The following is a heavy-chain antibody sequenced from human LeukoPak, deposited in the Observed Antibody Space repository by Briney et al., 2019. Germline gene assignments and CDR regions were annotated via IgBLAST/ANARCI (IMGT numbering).Heavy chain of an antibody. CDR2: ISYDGSNK. D-gene: IGHD3-10*01. CDR3: AREKAYYYGSGSPWFDP. V-gene: IGHV3-30*03. CDR1: GFTFSSYG. Sequence: GGSLRLSCAASGFTFSSYGMHWVRQAPGKGLGWGAVISYDGSNKYYADSVKGGFTISRDNSNNTLYLQMNSLRAEDPAVYYCAREKAYYYGSGSPWFDPWGQGPLLPVPS. J-gene: IGHJ5*02.